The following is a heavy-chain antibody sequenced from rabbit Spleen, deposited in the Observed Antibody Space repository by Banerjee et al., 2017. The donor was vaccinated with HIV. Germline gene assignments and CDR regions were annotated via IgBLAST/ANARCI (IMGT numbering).Heavy chain of an antibody. CDR3: ARDAGRGDYIDGVFNL. J-gene: IGHJ4*01. V-gene: IGHV1S45*01. Sequence: QEQLVESGGGLVQPEGSLTLTCTASGFSFSSTYWTCWFRQAPGKGPEWIACIYVGSSDTTYYASWAKGRFTISKASSTTVTLQMTSLTAADTATYFCARDAGRGDYIDGVFNLWGPGTLVTVS. CDR2: IYVGSSDTT. D-gene: IGHD8-1*01. CDR1: GFSFSSTYW.